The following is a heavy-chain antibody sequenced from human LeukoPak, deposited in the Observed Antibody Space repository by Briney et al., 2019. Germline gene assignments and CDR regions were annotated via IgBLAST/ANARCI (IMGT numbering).Heavy chain of an antibody. CDR3: AREGRVRYSYGRYDPRKVTAGSFDY. Sequence: PSETLSLTCTVSGGSISSYYWSWIRQPPGKGLEWIGCIYYSGYTNYKSSLKSRVTISVDTSKNQFSLKLGSVTAADTAVYYCAREGRVRYSYGRYDPRKVTAGSFDYWGQGTLVTVSS. V-gene: IGHV4-59*12. D-gene: IGHD5-18*01. CDR2: IYYSGYT. CDR1: GGSISSYY. J-gene: IGHJ4*02.